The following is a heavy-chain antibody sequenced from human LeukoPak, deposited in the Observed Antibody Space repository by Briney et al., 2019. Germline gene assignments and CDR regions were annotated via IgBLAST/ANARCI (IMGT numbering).Heavy chain of an antibody. CDR2: FNPNSGGT. V-gene: IGHV1-2*02. J-gene: IGHJ6*02. CDR1: GYTFTGYY. Sequence: ASVKVSCKASGYTFTGYYMHWVRQAPGQGLEWVGWFNPNSGGTNYAQKFQGRVTMTSDTSISTAYMELSRLRSDDTAVYYCARDITMVRGASDYYYGMDVWGQGTTVTVSS. CDR3: ARDITMVRGASDYYYGMDV. D-gene: IGHD3-10*01.